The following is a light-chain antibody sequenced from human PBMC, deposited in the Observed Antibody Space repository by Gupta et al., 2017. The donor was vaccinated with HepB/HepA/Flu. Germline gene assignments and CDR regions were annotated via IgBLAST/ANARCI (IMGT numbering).Light chain of an antibody. V-gene: IGLV1-47*01. CDR2: RNN. Sequence: QSVLTQPPSASGTPGQRVTISCSGSNSNIGTKYVYWYQQLPGAAPKLLIFRNNQRLSGVPDRFSGSKSGTSASLAISGLRSEDEADYDGAAWDDSLSGLVLFGGGTKVTVL. J-gene: IGLJ2*01. CDR1: NSNIGTKY. CDR3: AAWDDSLSGLVL.